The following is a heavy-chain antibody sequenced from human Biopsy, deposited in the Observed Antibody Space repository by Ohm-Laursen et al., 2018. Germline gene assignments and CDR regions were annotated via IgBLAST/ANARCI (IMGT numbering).Heavy chain of an antibody. Sequence: RSLRLSCAASGFTFNKHAMNWVRQAPGKGLEWVAVIWYDGSIEYYVDSVKGRFTISRDNYKNILYLQMNSLRVEDTAVYYCTLEGAGFDNWGQGTLVTVSS. V-gene: IGHV3-33*01. D-gene: IGHD3-10*01. J-gene: IGHJ4*02. CDR3: TLEGAGFDN. CDR2: IWYDGSIE. CDR1: GFTFNKHA.